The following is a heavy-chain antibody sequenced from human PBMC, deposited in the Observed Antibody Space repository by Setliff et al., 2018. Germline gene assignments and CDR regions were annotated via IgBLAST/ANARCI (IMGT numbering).Heavy chain of an antibody. D-gene: IGHD1-1*01. V-gene: IGHV4-59*01. CDR2: IHYSGYT. Sequence: PSETLSLTCTVSGGSISTYCWSWIRQPPGKGLEWIGYIHYSGYTNYNPSLKSRVTISIDTSKNQFSLKLSSVTAADTAVYYCTRGGTWSDAFDTWGQGTMVTVSS. J-gene: IGHJ3*02. CDR1: GGSISTYC. CDR3: TRGGTWSDAFDT.